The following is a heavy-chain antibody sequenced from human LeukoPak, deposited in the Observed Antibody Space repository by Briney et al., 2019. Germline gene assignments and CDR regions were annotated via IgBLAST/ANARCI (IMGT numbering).Heavy chain of an antibody. V-gene: IGHV3-21*01. D-gene: IGHD3-22*01. J-gene: IGHJ4*02. CDR1: GFTFSSYS. Sequence: GGSLRLSCAASGFTFSSYSMNWVRQAPGKGLEWVSSISSSSSYIYYADSVKGRFTISRDNAKNSLYLQMNSLRAEDTAVYYCARDGAYYYDSSGYFDYWGQGILVTVSS. CDR2: ISSSSSYI. CDR3: ARDGAYYYDSSGYFDY.